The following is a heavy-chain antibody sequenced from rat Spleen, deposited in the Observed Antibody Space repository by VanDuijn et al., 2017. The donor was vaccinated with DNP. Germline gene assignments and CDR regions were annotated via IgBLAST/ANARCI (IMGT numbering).Heavy chain of an antibody. J-gene: IGHJ2*01. CDR3: ARDRGYDGSYPFDY. D-gene: IGHD1-12*02. V-gene: IGHV5-31*01. CDR1: GFTFNNYW. CDR2: ITSSGGST. Sequence: EVQLVESGGDLVQPGRSLKLSCVASGFTFNNYWMTWIRQVPGKGLEWVASITSSGGSTYYPDSVKGRFTISRDNAKNTLYLQMNSLRSEDTATYYCARDRGYDGSYPFDYWGQGVMVTVSS.